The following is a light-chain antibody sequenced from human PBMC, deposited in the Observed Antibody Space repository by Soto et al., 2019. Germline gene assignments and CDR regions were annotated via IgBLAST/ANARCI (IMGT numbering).Light chain of an antibody. CDR3: QQSYGTPPT. V-gene: IGKV1-39*01. Sequence: GDRVTVKCRASQQFTSYVNXYQXKXGXXXKXXXSDGSTLQSGVPSRFSGSGYGTDFTLTIGGLQPEDFATYFCQQSYGTPPTFGQGNKVDIK. CDR1: QQFTSY. CDR2: DGS. J-gene: IGKJ1*01.